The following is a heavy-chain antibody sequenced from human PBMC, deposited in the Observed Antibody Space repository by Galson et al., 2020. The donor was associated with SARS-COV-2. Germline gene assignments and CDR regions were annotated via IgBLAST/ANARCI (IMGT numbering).Heavy chain of an antibody. CDR2: IGTASDT. CDR1: GFTFSTYD. V-gene: IGHV3-13*01. D-gene: IGHD2-2*01. Sequence: SGGSLRLSCAASGFTFSTYDLHWVRQATGKGLEWVSTIGTASDTFYSDSVKGRFTISRENAKNSLYFQMSNLRAGDTAIYYCVRGPLCNSTSCPTNDAFDIWGQGTMVTVSS. J-gene: IGHJ3*02. CDR3: VRGPLCNSTSCPTNDAFDI.